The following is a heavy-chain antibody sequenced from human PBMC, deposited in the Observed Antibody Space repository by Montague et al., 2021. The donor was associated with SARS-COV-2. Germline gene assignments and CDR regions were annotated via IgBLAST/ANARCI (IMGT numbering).Heavy chain of an antibody. J-gene: IGHJ1*01. Sequence: SETLSLTCTVSGGSISSSSYYWGWIRQPPGKGLEWIGCIYYSGSTYYNPSLKSRVTISVDTSKNQFSLKLSSVTAADTAVYYCARREDYYGSGSYPNWGQGTLGTVSS. D-gene: IGHD3-10*01. V-gene: IGHV4-39*01. CDR3: ARREDYYGSGSYPN. CDR1: GGSISSSSYY. CDR2: IYYSGST.